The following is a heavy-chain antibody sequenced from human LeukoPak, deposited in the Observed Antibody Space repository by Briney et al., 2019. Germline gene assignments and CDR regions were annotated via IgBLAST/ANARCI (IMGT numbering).Heavy chain of an antibody. CDR3: ARDFRRAAAGKYYFDY. D-gene: IGHD6-13*01. Sequence: ASVKVSFKASGYTFTGYYMHWVRQAPGQGLEWMGWINPNSGGTNYAQKFQGRVTMTRDTSISTAYMELSRLRSDDTAVYYCARDFRRAAAGKYYFDYWGQGTLVTVSS. J-gene: IGHJ4*02. CDR1: GYTFTGYY. V-gene: IGHV1-2*02. CDR2: INPNSGGT.